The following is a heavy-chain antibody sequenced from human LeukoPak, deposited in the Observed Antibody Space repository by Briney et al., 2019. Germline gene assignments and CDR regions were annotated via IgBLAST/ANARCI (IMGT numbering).Heavy chain of an antibody. CDR2: IYNSGST. V-gene: IGHV4-39*07. CDR1: GGSIISSGDY. D-gene: IGHD3-10*01. Sequence: TSETLSLTCTVSGGSIISSGDYWWGWIRQPPGKGLEWIGRIYNSGSTNYNPSLRSRVTMSVDTSTKQISLTLVSVTAADTAVYYCVVSQTHYYGPLLYWGQGTLVTVSS. CDR3: VVSQTHYYGPLLY. J-gene: IGHJ4*02.